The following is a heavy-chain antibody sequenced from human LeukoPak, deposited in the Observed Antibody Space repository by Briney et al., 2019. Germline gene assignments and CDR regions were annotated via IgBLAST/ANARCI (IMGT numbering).Heavy chain of an antibody. CDR2: IKSKTDGGTT. CDR1: GFTFSNAW. V-gene: IGHV3-15*01. CDR3: TTDGAYNWNDVAWFDP. Sequence: GGSLRLSCAASGFTFSNAWMSWVRQAPGKGLEWVGRIKSKTDGGTTDYAAPVKGRFTISRDDSKNTLYLQMNSLKTEDTAVYYCTTDGAYNWNDVAWFDPWGQGTLVTLSS. D-gene: IGHD1-1*01. J-gene: IGHJ5*02.